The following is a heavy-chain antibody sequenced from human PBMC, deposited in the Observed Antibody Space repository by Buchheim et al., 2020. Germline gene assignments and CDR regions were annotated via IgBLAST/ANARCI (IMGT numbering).Heavy chain of an antibody. D-gene: IGHD3-22*01. CDR2: IGGTGIST. J-gene: IGHJ6*02. CDR3: ARRDSSRGMDV. V-gene: IGHV3-23*01. CDR1: GFTFSNYA. Sequence: EVQLLDSGGGLVQPGGSLRLSCAASGFTFSNYAMSWVRQAPGKGLEWVSAIGGTGISTYYADSVKGRFTISRDNAKNSLYLQMNSLRDEDTAVYYCARRDSSRGMDVWGQGTT.